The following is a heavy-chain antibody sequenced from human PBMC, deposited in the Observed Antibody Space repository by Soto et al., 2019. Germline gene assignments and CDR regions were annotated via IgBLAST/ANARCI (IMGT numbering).Heavy chain of an antibody. CDR3: ERGASRTTYVWFDP. V-gene: IGHV4-59*01. Sequence: SETLSLTCTVSGGSISSYYWSWIRQPPVNGLEFIGYIYYIFSTNYNPSLKSRFTISLYTSKNHFSLKLISFTAADTSVYYCERGASRTTYVWFDPWGQGTLVTVSS. CDR2: IYYIFST. J-gene: IGHJ5*02. CDR1: GGSISSYY. D-gene: IGHD4-4*01.